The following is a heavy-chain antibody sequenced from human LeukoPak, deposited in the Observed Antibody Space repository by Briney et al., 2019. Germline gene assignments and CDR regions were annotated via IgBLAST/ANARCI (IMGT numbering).Heavy chain of an antibody. V-gene: IGHV4-59*11. J-gene: IGHJ6*03. Sequence: SETLSLTCTVSGGSISSHYWSWIRQPPGKGLEWIGYIYYSGSTKYNPSLKSRVTISVDTSKNQFSLKLNSVTAADTAIYYCARYDILTGYWYPGYMDVWGKGTTVTISS. D-gene: IGHD3-9*01. CDR1: GGSISSHY. CDR3: ARYDILTGYWYPGYMDV. CDR2: IYYSGST.